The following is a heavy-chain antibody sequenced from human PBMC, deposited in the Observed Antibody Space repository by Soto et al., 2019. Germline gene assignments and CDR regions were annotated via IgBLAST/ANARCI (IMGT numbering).Heavy chain of an antibody. CDR3: ASIPDSSGWQRMI. J-gene: IGHJ4*02. CDR1: GFTFSSYA. Sequence: VQLVESGGGVVQPGRSLRLSCAASGFTFSSYAMHWVRQAPGKGLEWVAVISYDGSNKYYADSVKGRFTISRDNSKNTLYLQMNSLRAEDTAVYYCASIPDSSGWQRMIWGQGTLVTVSS. V-gene: IGHV3-30-3*01. CDR2: ISYDGSNK. D-gene: IGHD6-19*01.